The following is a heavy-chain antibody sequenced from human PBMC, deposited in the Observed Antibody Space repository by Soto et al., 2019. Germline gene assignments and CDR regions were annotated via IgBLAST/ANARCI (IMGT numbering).Heavy chain of an antibody. CDR3: ARDRIAAAGYDYGMDV. CDR2: ISSSSRTI. J-gene: IGHJ6*02. Sequence: GGSLRLSCAASGFTFSSYSMNWVRQAPGNGLEWVSCISSSSRTIYYADSVKGRFTISRDNAKKSLYLQMNSLRDEDTAVYYCARDRIAAAGYDYGMDVWGQGTTVTVSS. CDR1: GFTFSSYS. V-gene: IGHV3-48*02. D-gene: IGHD6-13*01.